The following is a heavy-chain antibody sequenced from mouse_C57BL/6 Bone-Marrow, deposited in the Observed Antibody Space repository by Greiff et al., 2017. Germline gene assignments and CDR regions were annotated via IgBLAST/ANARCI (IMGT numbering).Heavy chain of an antibody. V-gene: IGHV1-55*01. CDR2: IYPTSGRT. CDR3: ARAGALGRSIDY. CDR1: GYTFTSYW. Sequence: QVQLQQPGAELVKPGASVKMSCKASGYTFTSYWITWVKQRPGQGLEWIGDIYPTSGRTNYNEKFKSKAILTVDTSSNTAYMQLRRLTSEDSAVFYCARAGALGRSIDYWGQGTTLTVSS. D-gene: IGHD5-1*01. J-gene: IGHJ2*01.